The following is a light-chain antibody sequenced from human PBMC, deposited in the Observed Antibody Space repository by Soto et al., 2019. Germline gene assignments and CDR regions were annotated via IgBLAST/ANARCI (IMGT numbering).Light chain of an antibody. J-gene: IGKJ1*01. V-gene: IGKV3-15*01. CDR1: QSVSSN. CDR2: GAS. Sequence: EIVMTQSPATLSVSPGERATLSCRASQSVSSNLAWYQQKPGRAPRLLIYGASTRATGIPARFSGSGSGTEFTLTISSLLSEDFAVYYCQQYNNWPPWTFGQGTKVEIK. CDR3: QQYNNWPPWT.